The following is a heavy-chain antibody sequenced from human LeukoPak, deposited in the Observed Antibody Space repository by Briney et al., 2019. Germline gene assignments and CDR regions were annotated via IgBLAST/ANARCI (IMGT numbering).Heavy chain of an antibody. CDR1: GYTFTTYP. Sequence: ASVKVSCKASGYTFTTYPINWVRQAPGQGLEWMGWIDTNTGSPTYAQGLTGRFVFSLDTSVSTANLQISSLKTEDTAVYYCARARTMDPDYSSAVDYWGQGTQVTVSA. D-gene: IGHD6-19*01. CDR3: ARARTMDPDYSSAVDY. J-gene: IGHJ4*02. CDR2: IDTNTGSP. V-gene: IGHV7-4-1*02.